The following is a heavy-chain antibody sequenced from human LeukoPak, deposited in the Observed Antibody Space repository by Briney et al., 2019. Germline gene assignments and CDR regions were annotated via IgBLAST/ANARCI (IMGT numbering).Heavy chain of an antibody. CDR1: GGSISSYY. V-gene: IGHV4-59*01. CDR3: ARVPAYCGGDCYFA. D-gene: IGHD2-21*02. CDR2: IYYSGST. Sequence: SETLSLTCTVSGGSISSYYRSWIRQPPGKGLEWIGYIYYSGSTNYNPSLKSRVTISVDTSKNQFSLKLSSVTAADTAVYYCARVPAYCGGDCYFAWGQGTMVTVSS. J-gene: IGHJ3*01.